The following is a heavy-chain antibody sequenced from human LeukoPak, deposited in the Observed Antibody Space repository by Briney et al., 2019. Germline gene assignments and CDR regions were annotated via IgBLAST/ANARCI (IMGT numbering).Heavy chain of an antibody. V-gene: IGHV3-23*01. D-gene: IGHD3-3*01. CDR3: AKAHARNYDFWSGSDYYYGMDV. Sequence: GSLRLSCAASGFTFSSYAMSWVRQAPGKGLEWVSAISGSGGSTYYADSVKGRFTISRDNSKNTLYLQMNSLRAEDTAVYYCAKAHARNYDFWSGSDYYYGMDVWGQGTTVTVSS. CDR2: ISGSGGST. CDR1: GFTFSSYA. J-gene: IGHJ6*02.